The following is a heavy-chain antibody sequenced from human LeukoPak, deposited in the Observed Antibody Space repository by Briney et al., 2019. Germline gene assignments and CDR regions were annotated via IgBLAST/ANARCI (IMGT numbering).Heavy chain of an antibody. J-gene: IGHJ4*02. Sequence: PSETLSLTCSVSGGSISSYYWSWIRQPPGKGLEWIGYIYDSGSTNYNPSLKSRVTISADTSKNQFSLKLSSVTAADTAVYYCAGDPPRITGTTSFDYWGQGTLVTVSS. V-gene: IGHV4-59*12. CDR2: IYDSGST. CDR3: AGDPPRITGTTSFDY. CDR1: GGSISSYY. D-gene: IGHD1-7*01.